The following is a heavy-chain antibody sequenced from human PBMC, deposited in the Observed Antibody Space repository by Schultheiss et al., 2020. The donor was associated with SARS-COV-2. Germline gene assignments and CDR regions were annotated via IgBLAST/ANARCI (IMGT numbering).Heavy chain of an antibody. CDR3: AKAFHVDTAMAPDY. Sequence: GGSLRLSCAASGFTISSYAMHWVRQAPGKGLEYVSAISSNGGSTYYANSVKGRFTISRDNSKNTLYLQMGSLRAEDMAVYYCAKAFHVDTAMAPDYWGQGTLVTVSS. CDR1: GFTISSYA. CDR2: ISSNGGST. J-gene: IGHJ4*02. V-gene: IGHV3-64*01. D-gene: IGHD5-18*01.